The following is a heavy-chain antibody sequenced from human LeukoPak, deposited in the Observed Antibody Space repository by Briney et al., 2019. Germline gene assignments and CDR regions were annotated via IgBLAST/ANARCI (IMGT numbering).Heavy chain of an antibody. Sequence: SGTLPLTCGVSGGSVINTNWWTWVRQPPGKGLEWIGEVHLDGRTNYNPSLESRLTMSVDVSENQVSLKLTSVTAADTAVYYCAREGGFYRPLDYSGHGTLFTVSS. CDR1: GGSVINTNW. V-gene: IGHV4-4*02. CDR2: VHLDGRT. D-gene: IGHD3-3*01. CDR3: AREGGFYRPLDY. J-gene: IGHJ4*01.